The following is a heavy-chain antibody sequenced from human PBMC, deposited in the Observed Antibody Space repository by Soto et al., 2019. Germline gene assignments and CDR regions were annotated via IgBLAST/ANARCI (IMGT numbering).Heavy chain of an antibody. CDR1: GGTFSSYA. D-gene: IGHD6-19*01. CDR2: IIPIFGTA. Sequence: QVQLVQSGAEVKKPGSSVKVSCKASGGTFSSYAISWVRQAPGQGLEWMGGIIPIFGTANYAQKFQGSVTITADESTSTAYRERSSLRSEDTAVYYCAIEMTGYSIGWYSYDTYYFDYWGQGTMVTVSS. CDR3: AIEMTGYSIGWYSYDTYYFDY. J-gene: IGHJ4*02. V-gene: IGHV1-69*01.